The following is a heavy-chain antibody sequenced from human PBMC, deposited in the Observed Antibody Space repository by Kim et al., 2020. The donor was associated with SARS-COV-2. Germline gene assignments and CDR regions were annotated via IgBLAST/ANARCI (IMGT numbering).Heavy chain of an antibody. CDR1: GFSFSGYC. CDR2: ISNNAGDT. J-gene: IGHJ4*02. D-gene: IGHD3-10*01. CDR3: AKAVYSHGLFDF. Sequence: GGSLRLSCAASGFSFSGYCMSWVRQAPGKGLQWVSTISNNAGDTYYADSVKGRLTISRDNSKNTLYLQMNSLRADDTAVYYCAKAVYSHGLFDFWGQGSLVTVSS. V-gene: IGHV3-23*01.